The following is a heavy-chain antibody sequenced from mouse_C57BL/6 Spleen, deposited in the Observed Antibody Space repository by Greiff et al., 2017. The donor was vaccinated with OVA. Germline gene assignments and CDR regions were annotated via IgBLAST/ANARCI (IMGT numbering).Heavy chain of an antibody. V-gene: IGHV1-82*01. CDR3: ARRLPPFDY. J-gene: IGHJ2*01. D-gene: IGHD1-2*01. CDR1: GYAFSSSW. Sequence: QVQLQQSGPELVKPGASVKISCKASGYAFSSSWMNWVKQRPGKGLEWIGRIYPGDGDTNYNGKFKGKATLTADKSSSTAYMQLSSLTSEDSAVYFCARRLPPFDYWGQGTTLTVSS. CDR2: IYPGDGDT.